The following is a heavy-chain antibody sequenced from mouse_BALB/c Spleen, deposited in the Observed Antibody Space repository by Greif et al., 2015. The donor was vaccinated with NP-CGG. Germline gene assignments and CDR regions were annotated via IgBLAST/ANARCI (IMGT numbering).Heavy chain of an antibody. V-gene: IGHV1-15*01. CDR3: TRSDWDYAMDY. J-gene: IGHJ4*01. CDR1: GYTFTDYE. CDR2: IDPETGGT. Sequence: QVQLQQPGAELVRPGASVTLSCRASGYTFTDYEMHWVKQTPVHGLEWIGAIDPETGGTAYNQKFKGKATLTADKSSSTAYMELRSLTSEDSAVYYCTRSDWDYAMDYWGQGTSVTVSS. D-gene: IGHD4-1*01.